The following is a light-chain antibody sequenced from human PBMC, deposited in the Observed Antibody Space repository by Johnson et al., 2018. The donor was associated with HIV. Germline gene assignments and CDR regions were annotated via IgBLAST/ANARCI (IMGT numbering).Light chain of an antibody. CDR2: DNN. V-gene: IGLV1-51*01. CDR1: SSDMGNYA. Sequence: QSVLTQPPSVSAAPGQKVTISCSGSSSDMGNYAVSWYQQLPGTAPKLLIYDNNKRPSGIPGRFSGSKSGPSASVGITGLQTGDEADYYCGTWDSSLTSYVFGAGTKVTVL. CDR3: GTWDSSLTSYV. J-gene: IGLJ1*01.